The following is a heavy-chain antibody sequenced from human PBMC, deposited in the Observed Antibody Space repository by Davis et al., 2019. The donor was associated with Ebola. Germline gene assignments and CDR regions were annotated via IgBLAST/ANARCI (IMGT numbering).Heavy chain of an antibody. Sequence: SVTVSCMAFVYTFIYYYINWVRQTPGQGLEWMGRINPKSGATTYAQRFQGRVTMTRDTSSGTAYMDLGSLKSDDTAVYYCARGPAANAPLDYWGQGTLVTVSS. D-gene: IGHD2-2*01. CDR1: VYTFIYYY. J-gene: IGHJ4*02. CDR2: INPKSGAT. CDR3: ARGPAANAPLDY. V-gene: IGHV1-2*02.